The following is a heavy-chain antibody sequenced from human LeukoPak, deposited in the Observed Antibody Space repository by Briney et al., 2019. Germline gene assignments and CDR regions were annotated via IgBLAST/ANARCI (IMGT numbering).Heavy chain of an antibody. D-gene: IGHD3-10*01. V-gene: IGHV4-59*01. CDR1: SGSINYSY. J-gene: IGHJ4*02. CDR2: IYYSGNT. CDR3: AREAPLSGRITMVRGDPKPFDY. Sequence: KPSETLSLICNVSSGSINYSYWGWIRQPPGKGLEWIGYIYYSGNTNYNPSLKSRATISVDTSKNQFSLTLSSVTAADTALYYCAREAPLSGRITMVRGDPKPFDYWGQGTLVTVSS.